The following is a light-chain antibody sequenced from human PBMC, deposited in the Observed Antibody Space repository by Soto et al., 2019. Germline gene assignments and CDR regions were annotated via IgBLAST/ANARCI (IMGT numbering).Light chain of an antibody. CDR3: CSYAGSYTGV. V-gene: IGLV2-11*01. CDR2: DVN. J-gene: IGLJ1*01. CDR1: SSDVGGYNY. Sequence: QSALTQPRSVSGSPGQSVTISCTGTSSDVGGYNYVSWYQQHPGKAPKLMIYDVNKRPSGVPDRFSGSKSGNTASLTFSGLQAEDEADYYCCSYAGSYTGVFGTGTKVTVL.